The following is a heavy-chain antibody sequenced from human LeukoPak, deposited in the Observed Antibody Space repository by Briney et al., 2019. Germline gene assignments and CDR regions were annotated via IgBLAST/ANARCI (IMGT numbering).Heavy chain of an antibody. CDR3: ARAYTAPIYCSSTSCYRDGAYNWFDP. CDR2: IYYSGST. D-gene: IGHD2-2*02. Sequence: SETLSLTCTVSGGSISSGGYYWSWIRQHPGKGLEWIGYIYYSGSTYYNPSLKSRVTISVDTSKNQFSLKLSSVTAADTAVYYCARAYTAPIYCSSTSCYRDGAYNWFDPWGQGTLVTVSS. J-gene: IGHJ5*02. CDR1: GGSISSGGYY. V-gene: IGHV4-31*03.